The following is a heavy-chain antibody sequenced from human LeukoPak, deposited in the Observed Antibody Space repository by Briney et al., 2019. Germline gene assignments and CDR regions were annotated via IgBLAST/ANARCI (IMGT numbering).Heavy chain of an antibody. CDR2: ISYDGSNK. CDR1: GFTFSSYA. Sequence: GRSLRLSCAASGFTFSSYAMHWVRQAPGQGLEWVAVISYDGSNKYYADSVTGRFTISRDNSKNTLYLQMNSLRAEDTAVYYCARDRKGIIRYYFDYWGQGTLVTVSS. CDR3: ARDRKGIIRYYFDY. V-gene: IGHV3-30-3*01. D-gene: IGHD3-10*01. J-gene: IGHJ4*02.